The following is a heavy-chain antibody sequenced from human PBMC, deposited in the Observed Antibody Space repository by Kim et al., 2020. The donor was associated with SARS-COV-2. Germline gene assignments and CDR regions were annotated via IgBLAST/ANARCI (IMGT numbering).Heavy chain of an antibody. CDR3: ARDSQIRGGGLVLPY. CDR2: ISSSSSTI. CDR1: GFTFSSYS. Sequence: GGSLRLSCAASGFTFSSYSMNWVRQAPGKGLEWVSYISSSSSTIYYADSVKGRFTISRDNAKNSLYLQMNSLRDEDTAVYYCARDSQIRGGGLVLPYWGQGTLVTVSS. V-gene: IGHV3-48*02. D-gene: IGHD3-9*01. J-gene: IGHJ4*02.